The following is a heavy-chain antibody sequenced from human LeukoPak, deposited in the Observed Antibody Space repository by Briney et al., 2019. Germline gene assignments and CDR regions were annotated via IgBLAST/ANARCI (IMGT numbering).Heavy chain of an antibody. J-gene: IGHJ5*02. D-gene: IGHD5-12*01. CDR2: IYPVDSDT. Sequence: GESLKISCKGSGYSFTIYGIGWVRQMPGKGLEWMGMIYPVDSDTRYSPSFQGHVTISVDKSISTAYLQWSSLKASDTAMYYCARRGYSGSDGAWFAPWGQGTLVAVSS. CDR3: ARRGYSGSDGAWFAP. V-gene: IGHV5-51*01. CDR1: GYSFTIYG.